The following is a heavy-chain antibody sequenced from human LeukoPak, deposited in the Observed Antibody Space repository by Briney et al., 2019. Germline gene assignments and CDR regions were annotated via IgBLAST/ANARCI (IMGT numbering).Heavy chain of an antibody. Sequence: GASVKVSCKASGYTFTNYHMNWVRQAPGQGLEWMGIINPSGGSTTNAQKFQGRVIMTRDMSTSTVYMELSRLRSDDTAVYYCARQGIAAAGLDSWFDPWGQGTLVTVSS. CDR3: ARQGIAAAGLDSWFDP. D-gene: IGHD6-13*01. CDR2: INPSGGST. V-gene: IGHV1-46*01. J-gene: IGHJ5*02. CDR1: GYTFTNYH.